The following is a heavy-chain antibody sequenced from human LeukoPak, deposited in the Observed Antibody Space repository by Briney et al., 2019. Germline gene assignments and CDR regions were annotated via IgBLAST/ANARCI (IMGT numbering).Heavy chain of an antibody. V-gene: IGHV3-72*01. CDR1: GFTFSDHY. J-gene: IGHJ4*02. CDR3: ATYSSSYYYFVS. Sequence: GTLTLTCAASGFTFSDHYMDWVRQAPGKGLEWVGRVRHSHNSYTTEYTASVKGRFIISRDDSKNSLYLQTNSLKTEDTAVYYCATYSSSYYYFVSWGQGTLVTVSS. CDR2: VRHSHNSYTT. D-gene: IGHD6-13*01.